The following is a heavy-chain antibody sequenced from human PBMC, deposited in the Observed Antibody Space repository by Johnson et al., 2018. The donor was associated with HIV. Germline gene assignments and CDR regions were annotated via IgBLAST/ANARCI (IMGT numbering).Heavy chain of an antibody. Sequence: VQLVESGGGLVQPGRSLRLSCVASGVKLDDYAMHWVRQPPGKGLEWVAGITWNSHIVDYADSVRGRFTISRDNAKNSLYLQMNSLRAEDTAVYYCASEVRGVLDIWGQGTMVTVSS. CDR3: ASEVRGVLDI. CDR2: ITWNSHIV. V-gene: IGHV3-9*01. D-gene: IGHD3-10*01. J-gene: IGHJ3*02. CDR1: GVKLDDYA.